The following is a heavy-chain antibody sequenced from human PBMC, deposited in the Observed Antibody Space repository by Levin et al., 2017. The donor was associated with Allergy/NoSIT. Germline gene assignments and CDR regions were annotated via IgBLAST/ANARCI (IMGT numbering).Heavy chain of an antibody. CDR1: GFTFSSHW. Sequence: LSLTCVVSGFTFSSHWMHWVRQAPGKGLVWLSRINSDGIATNYADSVKGRFTISRDNAKNTLYLQMNSLRAEDTAVYYCARDGVDIVTTINYYYYYYMDVWGKGTTVTVSS. V-gene: IGHV3-74*01. D-gene: IGHD5-12*01. J-gene: IGHJ6*03. CDR3: ARDGVDIVTTINYYYYYYMDV. CDR2: INSDGIAT.